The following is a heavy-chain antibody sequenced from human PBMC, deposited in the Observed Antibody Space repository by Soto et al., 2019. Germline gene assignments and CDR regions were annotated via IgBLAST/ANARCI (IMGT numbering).Heavy chain of an antibody. CDR2: ISGSGGST. J-gene: IGHJ4*02. CDR3: TKGTVVGYYIDY. Sequence: PGGSLRLSCAASGLTFSSYAMSWVRQAPGKGLEWVSAISGSGGSTYYADSVKGRFTISRDNSKNTLYLQMNSLRAEDTAVYYCTKGTVVGYYIDYWGQGTLVTVSS. CDR1: GLTFSSYA. D-gene: IGHD2-15*01. V-gene: IGHV3-23*01.